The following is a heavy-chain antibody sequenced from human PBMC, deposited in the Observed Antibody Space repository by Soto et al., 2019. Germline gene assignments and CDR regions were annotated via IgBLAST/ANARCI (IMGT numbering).Heavy chain of an antibody. V-gene: IGHV3-21*01. CDR2: ISSSSSYI. CDR3: ATIAAAGNTYYYYGMDV. J-gene: IGHJ6*02. D-gene: IGHD6-13*01. Sequence: GSLRLSCAASGFTFSSYSMNWVRQAPGKGLEWVSSISSSSSYIYYADSVKGRFTISRDNAKNSLYLQMNSLRAEDTAVYYCATIAAAGNTYYYYGMDVWGQGTTVTVSS. CDR1: GFTFSSYS.